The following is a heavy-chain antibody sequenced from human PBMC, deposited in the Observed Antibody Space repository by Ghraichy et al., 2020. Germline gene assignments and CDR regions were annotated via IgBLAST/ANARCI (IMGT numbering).Heavy chain of an antibody. CDR3: ARDHPPYSSSYNWCDP. D-gene: IGHD6-13*01. CDR1: GYTFTGYY. J-gene: IGHJ5*02. Sequence: VKVSGKASGYTFTGYYMHWVRQAPGQGLEWMGWINPNSGGTNYAQKFQGRVTMTRDTSISTAYMELSRLRSDDTAVYYCARDHPPYSSSYNWCDPWGQGTLVTVSS. CDR2: INPNSGGT. V-gene: IGHV1-2*02.